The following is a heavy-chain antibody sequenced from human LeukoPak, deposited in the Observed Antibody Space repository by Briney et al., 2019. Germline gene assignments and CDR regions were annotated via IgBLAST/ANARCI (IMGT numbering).Heavy chain of an antibody. CDR2: IYYSGST. CDR3: ASDHYYGSGIFDY. D-gene: IGHD3-10*01. CDR1: GGSISSSSYY. Sequence: PSETLSLTCTVSGGSISSSSYYWGWIRQPPGKGLEWIGSIYYSGSTYYNPSLKSRVTLSVDTSKNQFSLKLSSVTAADTAVYYCASDHYYGSGIFDYWGQGTLVTVSS. V-gene: IGHV4-39*01. J-gene: IGHJ4*02.